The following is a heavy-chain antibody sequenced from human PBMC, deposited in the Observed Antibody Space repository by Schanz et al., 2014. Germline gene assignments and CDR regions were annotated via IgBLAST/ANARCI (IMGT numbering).Heavy chain of an antibody. D-gene: IGHD3-22*01. CDR1: GYSFNLFG. V-gene: IGHV1-18*04. CDR2: ISAYNGNM. Sequence: QVQLVQSGAEVQKPGASVMLSCKTSGYSFNLFGVSWVRQAPGQGLEWMGWISAYNGNMNYAPKFQGRVTMTSDTSTSTAYMELRNLRSDDTAVYYCARDGDERIVVVFDKWGQGTLVTVS. J-gene: IGHJ4*02. CDR3: ARDGDERIVVVFDK.